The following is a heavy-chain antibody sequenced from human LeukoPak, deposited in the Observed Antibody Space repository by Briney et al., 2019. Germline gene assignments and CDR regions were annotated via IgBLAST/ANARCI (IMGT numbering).Heavy chain of an antibody. Sequence: PGGSLRLSCAASGFTFSSYGMSWVRQAPGKGLEWVSTISGSGASTYYADSMKGRFTISRDNSKNTLYLQMNSLRVEDTAVYYCAKDGESGSLFDYWGQGTLVTVSS. V-gene: IGHV3-23*01. D-gene: IGHD1-26*01. CDR1: GFTFSSYG. J-gene: IGHJ4*02. CDR2: ISGSGAST. CDR3: AKDGESGSLFDY.